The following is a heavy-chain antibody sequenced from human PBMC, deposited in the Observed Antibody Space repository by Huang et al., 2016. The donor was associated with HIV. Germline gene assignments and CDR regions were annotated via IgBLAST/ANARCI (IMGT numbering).Heavy chain of an antibody. CDR1: GYTFSSFG. J-gene: IGHJ6*03. V-gene: IGHV1-18*01. Sequence: QVQLVQSGAEVKKPGASVKVSCKASGYTFSSFGISWVRQAPGQGLEWGGGISGYNGNTKFAQKFQGRRTMTTDTSTSTAYRELRSLRSDDTAVYYCARGGGIQLWLLGYYYMDVWGNGTTVTVSS. CDR2: ISGYNGNT. CDR3: ARGGGIQLWLLGYYYMDV. D-gene: IGHD5-18*01.